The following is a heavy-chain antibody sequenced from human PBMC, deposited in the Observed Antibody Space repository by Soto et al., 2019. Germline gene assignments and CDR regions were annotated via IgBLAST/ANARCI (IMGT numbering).Heavy chain of an antibody. D-gene: IGHD6-13*01. Sequence: SETLSLTCTVSGGSISSSYWSWIRQPPGKGLEWIGYIFHTGSTNYNPSLRGRVTMSVDASKNQFSLKLSSVTAADTAVYFCARLYSSSWTAFDFWGQGTLVTVSS. V-gene: IGHV4-59*01. CDR1: GGSISSSY. CDR2: IFHTGST. J-gene: IGHJ4*02. CDR3: ARLYSSSWTAFDF.